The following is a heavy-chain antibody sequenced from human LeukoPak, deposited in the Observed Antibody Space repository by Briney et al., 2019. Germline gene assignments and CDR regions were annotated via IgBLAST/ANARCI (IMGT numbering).Heavy chain of an antibody. Sequence: ASVKVSCKASGYTFTGYYMHWVRQAPGQGLEWMGWINPNSGGTNYAQKFQGRVTMTRDTSISTAYMGLSRLRSDDTAVYYCARVFRDYDAFDIWGQGTMATVSS. D-gene: IGHD3-10*01. CDR1: GYTFTGYY. CDR2: INPNSGGT. V-gene: IGHV1-2*02. CDR3: ARVFRDYDAFDI. J-gene: IGHJ3*02.